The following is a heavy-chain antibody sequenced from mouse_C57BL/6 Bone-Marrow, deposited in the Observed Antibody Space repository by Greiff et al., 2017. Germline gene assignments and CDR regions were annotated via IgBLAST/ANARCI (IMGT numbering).Heavy chain of an antibody. CDR2: ISSGSSTI. CDR3: ARPYDYEWFAY. V-gene: IGHV5-17*01. CDR1: GFTFSDYG. D-gene: IGHD2-4*01. Sequence: EVQGVESGGGLVKPGGSLKLSCAASGFTFSDYGMHWVRQAPEKGLEWVAYISSGSSTIYYADTVKGRFTISRDNAKNTLFLQMTSLRSEDTAMYYCARPYDYEWFAYWGQGTLVTVSA. J-gene: IGHJ3*01.